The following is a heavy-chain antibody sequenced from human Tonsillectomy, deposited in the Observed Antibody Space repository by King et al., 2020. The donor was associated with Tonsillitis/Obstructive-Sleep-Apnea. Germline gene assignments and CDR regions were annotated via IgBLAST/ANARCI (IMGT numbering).Heavy chain of an antibody. D-gene: IGHD6-6*01. Sequence: QLQESGPGLVKPSETLSLTCTVSGGSVSSGSYYWTWIRQPPGKGLEWIGYIYYSGSTNYNPSLKSRVTISVDTSKNQFSLKLSSVTAADTAVYYCARYSTSSFQSGSPFDPWGQGTLVTVSS. CDR1: GGSVSSGSYY. CDR3: ARYSTSSFQSGSPFDP. J-gene: IGHJ5*02. CDR2: IYYSGST. V-gene: IGHV4-61*01.